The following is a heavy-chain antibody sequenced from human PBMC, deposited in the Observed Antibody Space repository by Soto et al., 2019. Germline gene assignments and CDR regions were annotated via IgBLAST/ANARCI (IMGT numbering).Heavy chain of an antibody. CDR3: ARHGEDTAMVEYGMDV. D-gene: IGHD5-18*01. V-gene: IGHV5-10-1*01. J-gene: IGHJ6*02. Sequence: GASLTISCKRSGYSFTSYWISWVRQMPGKGPEWLGRIDPSYSYTNYSPSFQGHVTISADKSISTAYLQWSSLKASDTAMYYCARHGEDTAMVEYGMDVWGQGTTVTVSS. CDR2: IDPSYSYT. CDR1: GYSFTSYW.